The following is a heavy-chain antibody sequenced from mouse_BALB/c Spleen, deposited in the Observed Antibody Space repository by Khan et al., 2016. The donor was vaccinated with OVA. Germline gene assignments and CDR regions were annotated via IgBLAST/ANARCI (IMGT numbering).Heavy chain of an antibody. CDR2: INTYTGET. CDR1: GYTFTNYG. Sequence: QIQLVQSGPELKKPGEIVKISCKASGYTFTNYGMNWVKQAPGKGLKWMGWINTYTGETTYADDFKGRFAFSLETSASTAYLQINSLRNEETATYFCVKGDDYDGTYWGQGTLVTVSA. D-gene: IGHD2-4*01. CDR3: VKGDDYDGTY. V-gene: IGHV9-3-1*01. J-gene: IGHJ3*01.